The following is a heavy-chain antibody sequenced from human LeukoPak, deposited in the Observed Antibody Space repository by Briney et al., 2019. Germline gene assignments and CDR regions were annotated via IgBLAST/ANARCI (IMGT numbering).Heavy chain of an antibody. Sequence: SETLSLTCAVYGGSFSGYYWSWIRQPPGKGLEWIGEINHSGSTNYNPSLKSRVTISVDTSKNQFSLKLSSATAADTAVYYCARGSGMATTPHWYFDLWGRGTLVTVSS. CDR3: ARGSGMATTPHWYFDL. V-gene: IGHV4-34*01. CDR2: INHSGST. CDR1: GGSFSGYY. D-gene: IGHD5-24*01. J-gene: IGHJ2*01.